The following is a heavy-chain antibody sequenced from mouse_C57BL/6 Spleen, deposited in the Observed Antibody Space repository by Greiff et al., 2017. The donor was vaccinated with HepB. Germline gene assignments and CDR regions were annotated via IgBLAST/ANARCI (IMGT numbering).Heavy chain of an antibody. V-gene: IGHV14-4*01. J-gene: IGHJ4*01. CDR1: GFNIKDDY. D-gene: IGHD1-1*01. CDR2: IDPENGDT. CDR3: TTVTTVVAHYSAMDY. Sequence: EVQLQQSGAELVRPGASVKLSCTASGFNIKDDYMHWVKQRPEQGLEWIGWIDPENGDTEYASKFQGKATITADTSSNTAYLQLSSLTSEDTAVYYCTTVTTVVAHYSAMDYWGQGTSVTVSS.